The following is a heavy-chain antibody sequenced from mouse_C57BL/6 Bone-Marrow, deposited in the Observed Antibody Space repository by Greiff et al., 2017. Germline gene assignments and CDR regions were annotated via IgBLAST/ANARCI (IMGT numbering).Heavy chain of an antibody. Sequence: QVQLKESGPELVKPGASVKISCKASGYAFSSSWMNWVKQRPGKGLEWIGRIYPGDGDTTYNGKFKGKATLTADKSSSTAYMQLSSLTSEDSAVYFCARFGYAMDYWGQGTSVTVSS. CDR2: IYPGDGDT. V-gene: IGHV1-82*01. CDR3: ARFGYAMDY. CDR1: GYAFSSSW. D-gene: IGHD3-1*01. J-gene: IGHJ4*01.